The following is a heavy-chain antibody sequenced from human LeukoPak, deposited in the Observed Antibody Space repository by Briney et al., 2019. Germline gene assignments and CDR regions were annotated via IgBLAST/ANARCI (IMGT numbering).Heavy chain of an antibody. CDR2: INPSGGST. D-gene: IGHD3-22*01. V-gene: IGHV1-46*01. CDR3: AREERYYDSSGSDSTRPFDP. Sequence: GASVKVSCKASGYTFTSYYMHWVRQAPGQGLEWMGIINPSGGSTSYAQKFQGRVTMTRDTSTSTVYMELSSLRSEDTAVYYCAREERYYDSSGSDSTRPFDPWGQGTLVTVSS. CDR1: GYTFTSYY. J-gene: IGHJ5*02.